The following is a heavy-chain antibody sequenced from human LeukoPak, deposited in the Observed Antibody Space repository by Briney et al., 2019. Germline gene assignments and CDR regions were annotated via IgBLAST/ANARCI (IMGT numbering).Heavy chain of an antibody. CDR3: ARGGGDGYFDY. CDR1: GGSFSGYY. Sequence: SETLSLTCAVYGGSFSGYYWSWIRQPPGKGLEWIGEVNHSGSTNYNPSLKSRVTISVDTSKNQFSLKLSSVTAADTAVYYCARGGGDGYFDYWGQGTLVTVSS. J-gene: IGHJ4*02. CDR2: VNHSGST. D-gene: IGHD2-21*01. V-gene: IGHV4-34*01.